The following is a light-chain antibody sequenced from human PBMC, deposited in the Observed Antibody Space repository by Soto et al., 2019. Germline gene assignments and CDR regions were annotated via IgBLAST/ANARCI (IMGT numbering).Light chain of an antibody. CDR3: QQYDDLPIT. CDR2: DAS. J-gene: IGKJ5*01. V-gene: IGKV1-33*01. Sequence: DIQMTQSPSSLSASVVDTVTITGRASQDISHYLNWYQQKPGKALKLLIYDASNLHPGVPSRFRGSGSGTEFSFNITSLQPEDVATYYCQQYDDLPITFGQGTRLEIK. CDR1: QDISHY.